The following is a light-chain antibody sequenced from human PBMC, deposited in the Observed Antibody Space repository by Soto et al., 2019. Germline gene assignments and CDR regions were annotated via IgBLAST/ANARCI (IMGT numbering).Light chain of an antibody. CDR1: QSVSSGY. CDR2: DAS. V-gene: IGKV3D-20*01. J-gene: IGKJ4*01. Sequence: EIVLTQSPATLSLSPGERATLSCGASQSVSSGYLAWYQQKPGLAPRLLFYDASSRATGIPDRFSGSGSGTDFTLTISRLEREDFAVYSCQQYGSSPLTFGGGTKVEIK. CDR3: QQYGSSPLT.